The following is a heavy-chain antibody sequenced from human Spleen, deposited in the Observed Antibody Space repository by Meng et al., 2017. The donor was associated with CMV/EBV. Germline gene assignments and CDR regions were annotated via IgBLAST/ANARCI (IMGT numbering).Heavy chain of an antibody. J-gene: IGHJ3*01. CDR1: GSVSGFY. CDR3: ARGGRSTAYRDYDAFDF. D-gene: IGHD2/OR15-2a*01. V-gene: IGHV4-34*01. CDR2: INHSGFT. Sequence: GSVSGFYWSYIRQPPGKGLEWIGEINHSGFTNYNPSLKSRVTISVDTSKNQLSLRLRSVTAADTAVYYCARGGRSTAYRDYDAFDFWGQGTMVTVSS.